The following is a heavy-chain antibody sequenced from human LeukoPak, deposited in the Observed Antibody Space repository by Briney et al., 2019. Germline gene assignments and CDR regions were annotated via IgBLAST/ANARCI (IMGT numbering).Heavy chain of an antibody. CDR2: TYTSGST. J-gene: IGHJ4*02. D-gene: IGHD6-13*01. V-gene: IGHV4-4*07. Sequence: SETLSLTCTVSGGSISSYYWSWIRQPAGKGLEWIGRTYTSGSTNYNPSLKSRVTMSVDTSKNQFSLKLSSVTAADTAVYYCARALRDSSSWSLFDYWGQGTLVTVSS. CDR3: ARALRDSSSWSLFDY. CDR1: GGSISSYY.